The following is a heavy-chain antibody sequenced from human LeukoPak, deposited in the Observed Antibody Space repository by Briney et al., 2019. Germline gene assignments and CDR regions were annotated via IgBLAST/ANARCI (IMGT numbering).Heavy chain of an antibody. CDR3: ARRSSMVRGEADAFDI. D-gene: IGHD3-10*01. CDR1: GFTFSSYD. CDR2: IGTAGDT. V-gene: IGHV3-13*01. J-gene: IGHJ3*02. Sequence: PGGSLRLSCAASGFTFSSYDMHWVRQATGKGLEWVSAIGTAGDTYYPGSVKGRFTISRENAKNSLYLQMNSLRAGDTAVYYCARRSSMVRGEADAFDIWGQGTMVTVSS.